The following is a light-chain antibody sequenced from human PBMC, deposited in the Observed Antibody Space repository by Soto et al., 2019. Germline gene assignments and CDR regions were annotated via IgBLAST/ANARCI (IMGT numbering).Light chain of an antibody. Sequence: EMVLTQSAGTLSLFPGERATLSCRASQSVSSSYLAWYQQRPGQAPRLLIYDASSRATGIPDRFSGSGSGTDFTLTISRLEPEDLAVYYCQDYGGSRTFGQGTKLEIK. CDR2: DAS. CDR3: QDYGGSRT. CDR1: QSVSSSY. V-gene: IGKV3-20*01. J-gene: IGKJ2*01.